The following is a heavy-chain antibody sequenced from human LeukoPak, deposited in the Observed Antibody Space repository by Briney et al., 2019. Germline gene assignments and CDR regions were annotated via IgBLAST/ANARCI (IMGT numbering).Heavy chain of an antibody. D-gene: IGHD3-10*01. CDR2: INDSGST. CDR1: GGSFSGYY. Sequence: PSETLSLTCAVYGGSFSGYYWSWLRQPPGKGLEWIGEINDSGSTNYNPSLKSRVTMSVDTSMNQFSLKLSSVTAADTAEYYCARGLWFGESRPYYYDYWGQGNLVTVST. V-gene: IGHV4-34*01. CDR3: ARGLWFGESRPYYYDY. J-gene: IGHJ4*02.